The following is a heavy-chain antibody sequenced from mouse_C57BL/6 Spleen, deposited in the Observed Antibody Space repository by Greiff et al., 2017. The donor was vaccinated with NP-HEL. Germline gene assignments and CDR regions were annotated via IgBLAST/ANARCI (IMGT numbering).Heavy chain of an antibody. Sequence: QVQLQQPGAELVRPGSSVKLSCKASGYTFTSYWMHWVKQRPIQGLEWIGNIDPSDSETHYNQKFKDKATLTVAKSSSTAYMQLSSLTSEDSAVYYCARSKDYAETRAWFAYWGQGTLVTVSA. J-gene: IGHJ3*01. CDR3: ARSKDYAETRAWFAY. V-gene: IGHV1-52*01. D-gene: IGHD2-4*01. CDR2: IDPSDSET. CDR1: GYTFTSYW.